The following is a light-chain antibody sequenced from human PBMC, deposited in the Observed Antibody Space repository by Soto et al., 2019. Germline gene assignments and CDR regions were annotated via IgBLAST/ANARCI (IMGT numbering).Light chain of an antibody. J-gene: IGLJ1*01. CDR1: RSDIGSYNY. V-gene: IGLV2-14*01. Sequence: QSVLTQPASVSGSPGQSITSSCSGTRSDIGSYNYVAWYQQFPGKTPKILIYGVSNRPSGVSSRFSGSKSGNTASLTISGLQAEDEADYYCISYTGSSTSDVFXSGTKVTVL. CDR3: ISYTGSSTSDV. CDR2: GVS.